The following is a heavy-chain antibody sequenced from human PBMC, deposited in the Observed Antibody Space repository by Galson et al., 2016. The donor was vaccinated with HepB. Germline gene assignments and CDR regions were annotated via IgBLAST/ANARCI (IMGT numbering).Heavy chain of an antibody. J-gene: IGHJ4*02. D-gene: IGHD4/OR15-4a*01. CDR2: IWYDGSNE. Sequence: SLRLSCAASGFTFSNYGMHWVRQAPGKGLEWVAVIWYDGSNEYYADSVKGRFTISRDNSKNTLYLQMNSLRAEDTAVYYRARIDGGAYFFDYWGQGTLVTVSS. V-gene: IGHV3-33*01. CDR3: ARIDGGAYFFDY. CDR1: GFTFSNYG.